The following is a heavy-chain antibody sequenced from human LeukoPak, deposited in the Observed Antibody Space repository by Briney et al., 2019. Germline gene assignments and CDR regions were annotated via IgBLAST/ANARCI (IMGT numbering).Heavy chain of an antibody. CDR3: ARGPNKSDGGNSGSAWFDP. Sequence: ASVKVSCKASGYTFTTYDINWVRQATGQGLEWMGWMNPNSGNTGYAQKFQGRVTMTRNTSISTAYTELSSLRSEDTAVYYCARGPNKSDGGNSGSAWFDPWGQGTLVTVSS. J-gene: IGHJ5*02. D-gene: IGHD4-23*01. CDR2: MNPNSGNT. V-gene: IGHV1-8*01. CDR1: GYTFTTYD.